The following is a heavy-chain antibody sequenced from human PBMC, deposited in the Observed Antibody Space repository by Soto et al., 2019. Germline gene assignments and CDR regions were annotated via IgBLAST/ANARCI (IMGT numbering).Heavy chain of an antibody. CDR3: APYCSSTSCLFGTFDP. J-gene: IGHJ5*02. CDR2: IYHSGST. V-gene: IGHV4-30-2*01. D-gene: IGHD2-2*01. CDR1: GGSISSGGYS. Sequence: SETLSLTCAVSGGSISSGGYSWSWIRQPPGKGLEWIGYIYHSGSTYYNPSLKSRVTISVDRSKNQFSLKLSSVTAADTAVYYCAPYCSSTSCLFGTFDPWGQGTLVTVSS.